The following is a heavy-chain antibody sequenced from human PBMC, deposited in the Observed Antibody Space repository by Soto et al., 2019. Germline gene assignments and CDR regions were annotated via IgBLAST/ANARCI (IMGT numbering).Heavy chain of an antibody. Sequence: ASVKVSCKASGYTFTSYDINWGRQAPGQGLEWMGWINPNSGGTNYAQKFQGWVTMTRDTSISTAYMELSRLRSDDTAVYYCARERFGYCSSTSCYASYYYYGMDVWGQGTTVTVSS. J-gene: IGHJ6*02. CDR3: ARERFGYCSSTSCYASYYYYGMDV. V-gene: IGHV1-2*04. CDR1: GYTFTSYD. CDR2: INPNSGGT. D-gene: IGHD2-2*03.